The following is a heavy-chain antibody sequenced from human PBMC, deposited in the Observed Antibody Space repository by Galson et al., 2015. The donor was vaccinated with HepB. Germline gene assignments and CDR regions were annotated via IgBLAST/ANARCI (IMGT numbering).Heavy chain of an antibody. CDR3: ARAPVVPAAPPYYYGMDV. J-gene: IGHJ6*02. Sequence: SLRLSCAASGFTFSDHYMDWVRQAPGKGLEWVGRTRNKANSYTTEYAASVKGRFTISRDDSKNSLYLQMNSLKTEDTAVYYCARAPVVPAAPPYYYGMDVWGQGTTVTASS. CDR2: TRNKANSYTT. D-gene: IGHD2-2*01. CDR1: GFTFSDHY. V-gene: IGHV3-72*01.